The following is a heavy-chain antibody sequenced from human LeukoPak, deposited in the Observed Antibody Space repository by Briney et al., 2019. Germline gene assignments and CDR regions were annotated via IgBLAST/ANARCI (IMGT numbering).Heavy chain of an antibody. CDR3: ARSGHDFWSGRNWFDP. CDR1: GGSISSYY. V-gene: IGHV4-59*01. Sequence: SGTLSLTCTVSGGSISSYYWSWIRQPPGKGLEWIGYIYYSGSTNYNPSLKSRVTISVDTSKNQFSLELSSVTAADTAVYYCARSGHDFWSGRNWFDPWGQGTLVTVSS. D-gene: IGHD3-3*01. CDR2: IYYSGST. J-gene: IGHJ5*02.